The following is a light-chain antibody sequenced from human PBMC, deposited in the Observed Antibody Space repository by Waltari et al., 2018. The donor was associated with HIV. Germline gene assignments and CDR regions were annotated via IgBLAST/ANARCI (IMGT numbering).Light chain of an antibody. CDR3: AAWDDSLNGWV. CDR2: VNN. J-gene: IGLJ3*02. V-gene: IGLV1-44*01. Sequence: QSVLTQPPSASGTPGQRVSISCSGGRSSLGSNTVNWYQELPGTAPKLIIYVNNQRPSGVPDRFSAFKSGTSASLAISGLQSEDEATYYCAAWDDSLNGWVFGGGTKLTVL. CDR1: RSSLGSNT.